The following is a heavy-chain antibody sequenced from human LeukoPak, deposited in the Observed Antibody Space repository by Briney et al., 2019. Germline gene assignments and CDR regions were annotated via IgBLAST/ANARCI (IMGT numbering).Heavy chain of an antibody. CDR1: GGTFSSYA. V-gene: IGHV1-69*01. CDR2: IIPLFGTA. Sequence: SVKVSCKASGGTFSSYAISWVRQAPGQGLEWMGGIIPLFGTANYAQKFLGRVIITADESTSTTHMYLSSLKSEDTAVYYCARDGPGAPPGNWGQGTLVTVSS. D-gene: IGHD3-10*01. CDR3: ARDGPGAPPGN. J-gene: IGHJ4*02.